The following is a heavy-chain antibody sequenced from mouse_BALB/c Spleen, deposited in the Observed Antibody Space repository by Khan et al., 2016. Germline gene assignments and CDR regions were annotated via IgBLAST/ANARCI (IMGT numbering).Heavy chain of an antibody. Sequence: QVQLQQSGAELVRPGSSVKISCKASDYAFSRYWMNWVKQRPGQGLEWIGQIYPGDGDTNYNGKFKGKATLTADKFSSTAYMQLSSLTSEDSAVYFCARGTPFAYWGQGPLVTVSA. CDR1: DYAFSRYW. CDR3: ARGTPFAY. D-gene: IGHD2-14*01. J-gene: IGHJ3*01. CDR2: IYPGDGDT. V-gene: IGHV1-80*01.